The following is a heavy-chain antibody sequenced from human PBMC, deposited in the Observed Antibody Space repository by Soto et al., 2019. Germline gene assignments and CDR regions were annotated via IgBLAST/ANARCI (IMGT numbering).Heavy chain of an antibody. V-gene: IGHV1-46*01. CDR2: INPSGGST. J-gene: IGHJ6*02. Sequence: ASVKVSCKASGYTFTSYYMHWVRQAPGQGLEWMGIINPSGGSTSYAQKFQGRVTMTRDTSTSTVYMELSSLRSEDTAVYYCARGAPLAYYGYSRYCGMDVWGQGTTVTVSS. D-gene: IGHD3-10*01. CDR1: GYTFTSYY. CDR3: ARGAPLAYYGYSRYCGMDV.